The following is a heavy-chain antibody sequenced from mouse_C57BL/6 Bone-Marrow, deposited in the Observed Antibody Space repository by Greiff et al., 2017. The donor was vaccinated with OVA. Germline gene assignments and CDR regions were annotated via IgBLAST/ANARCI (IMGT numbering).Heavy chain of an antibody. CDR2: IDPENGDT. V-gene: IGHV14-4*01. Sequence: VQLQQSGAELVRPGASVKLSCTASGFNIKDDYMHWVKQRPEQGLEWIGWIDPENGDTEYASKFQGKATITADTSSSTAYLQLSSLTSEDTAVYYCKSYGNIDYWGQGTTLTVSS. CDR3: KSYGNIDY. J-gene: IGHJ2*01. CDR1: GFNIKDDY. D-gene: IGHD2-1*01.